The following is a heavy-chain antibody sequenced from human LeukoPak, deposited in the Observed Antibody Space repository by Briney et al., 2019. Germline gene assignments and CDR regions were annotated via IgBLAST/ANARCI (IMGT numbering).Heavy chain of an antibody. CDR2: ISSSSSTI. Sequence: GGSLRLSCAASGFTFSSYSMNWVRQAPGKGLEWVSYISSSSSTIYYADSVKGRFTISRDNAKNSLYLQKNSLRDEDTAVYYCAREGGGYYDSSGSIDYWGQGTLVTVSS. V-gene: IGHV3-48*02. J-gene: IGHJ4*02. CDR3: AREGGGYYDSSGSIDY. D-gene: IGHD3-22*01. CDR1: GFTFSSYS.